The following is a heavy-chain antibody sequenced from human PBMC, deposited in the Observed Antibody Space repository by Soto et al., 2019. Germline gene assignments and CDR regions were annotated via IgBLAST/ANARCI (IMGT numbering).Heavy chain of an antibody. CDR1: GYTFTTYW. V-gene: IGHV5-10-1*01. D-gene: IGHD6-19*01. CDR3: ARLASIAVAGT. Sequence: GESLKISCKTSGYTFTTYWLSCVRQMPGKGLEWMVRIAPSDSQTNYSPSFQGHVTISVDKSISTAYLQWSSLEASDTAMYYCARLASIAVAGTWGQGTLVTVSS. CDR2: IAPSDSQT. J-gene: IGHJ4*02.